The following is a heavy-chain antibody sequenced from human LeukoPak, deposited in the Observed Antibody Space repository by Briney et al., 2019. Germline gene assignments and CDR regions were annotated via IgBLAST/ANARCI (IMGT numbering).Heavy chain of an antibody. J-gene: IGHJ6*03. CDR3: ARAVSSGWYGFVDYYYYYMDV. CDR2: ISSSSRYI. V-gene: IGHV3-21*04. CDR1: GFTFSSYS. D-gene: IGHD6-19*01. Sequence: GGSLRLSCAASGFTFSSYSMNWVRHAPGKGLEWVSSISSSSRYIYYADSVKGRFTISRDNAKNSLYLQMNSLRAEDTAVYYCARAVSSGWYGFVDYYYYYMDVWGKRTTVTVSS.